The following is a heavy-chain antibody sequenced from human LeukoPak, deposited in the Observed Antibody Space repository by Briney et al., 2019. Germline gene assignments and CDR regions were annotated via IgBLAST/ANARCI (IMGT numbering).Heavy chain of an antibody. D-gene: IGHD2-15*01. CDR3: ARDGVVASTERKEYFQY. CDR1: GFTFSSYE. J-gene: IGHJ1*01. CDR2: ISSSGSTI. V-gene: IGHV3-48*03. Sequence: PGGSLRLSCAASGFTFSSYEMNWVRQAPGKGLEWVSYISSSGSTIYYADSVKGRFTISRDNSKNTLYLQMNSLSAEDTAVYYCARDGVVASTERKEYFQYWGQGTLVTVSS.